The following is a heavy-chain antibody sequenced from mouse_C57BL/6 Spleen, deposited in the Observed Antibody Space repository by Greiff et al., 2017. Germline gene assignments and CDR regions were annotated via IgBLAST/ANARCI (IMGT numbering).Heavy chain of an antibody. CDR2: INPNNGGT. Sequence: EVQLQQSGPELVKPGASVTISCKASGYTFTDYYMNWVKQSHGKSLEWIGDINPNNGGTSYNQKFKGKATLTVDKSSSTAYMELRSLTSEDSAVYYCAKRVWYFDVWGTGTTVTVSS. CDR3: AKRVWYFDV. CDR1: GYTFTDYY. J-gene: IGHJ1*03. V-gene: IGHV1-26*01.